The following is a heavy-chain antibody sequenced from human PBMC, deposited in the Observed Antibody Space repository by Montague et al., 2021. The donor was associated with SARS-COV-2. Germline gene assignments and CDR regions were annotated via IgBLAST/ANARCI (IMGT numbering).Heavy chain of an antibody. CDR1: GFTFSTFA. D-gene: IGHD2-15*01. V-gene: IGHV3-23*01. CDR2: ISLSGGST. Sequence: SLRLSCAASGFTFSTFAMSWVRQAPGKGLEWVSAISLSGGSTYYADSVKGRFTISRDNSKNTLYLQMNSLRAEDTAVHYCARGGVVVVAATDLDCWGQGTLGTVAS. J-gene: IGHJ4*02. CDR3: ARGGVVVVAATDLDC.